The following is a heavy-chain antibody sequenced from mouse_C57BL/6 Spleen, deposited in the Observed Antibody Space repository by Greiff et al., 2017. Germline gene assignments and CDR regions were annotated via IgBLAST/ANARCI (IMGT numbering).Heavy chain of an antibody. D-gene: IGHD2-3*01. CDR1: GYAFSSSW. V-gene: IGHV1-82*01. CDR2: IYPGDGDT. J-gene: IGHJ4*01. Sequence: VKLQESGPELVKPGASVKISCKASGYAFSSSWMNWVKQRPGKGLEWIGRIYPGDGDTNYNGKFKGKATLTADKSSSTAYMQLSSLTSEDSAVYFCARIYDGYYDAMDYWGQGTSVTVSS. CDR3: ARIYDGYYDAMDY.